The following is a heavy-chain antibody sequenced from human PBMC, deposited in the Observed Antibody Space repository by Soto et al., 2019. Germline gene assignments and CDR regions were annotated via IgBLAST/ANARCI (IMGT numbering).Heavy chain of an antibody. V-gene: IGHV1-58*02. CDR3: AAGGEWALLQAYAFDI. Sequence: SVKVCCKASGCTFTSSAMQWGRQARGQRLEWIGWIVVGSGNTNYAQKFQERVTITRDMSTSTAYMELSSLRSEDTAVYYCAAGGEWALLQAYAFDIWGQGTMVPVS. J-gene: IGHJ3*02. D-gene: IGHD1-26*01. CDR1: GCTFTSSA. CDR2: IVVGSGNT.